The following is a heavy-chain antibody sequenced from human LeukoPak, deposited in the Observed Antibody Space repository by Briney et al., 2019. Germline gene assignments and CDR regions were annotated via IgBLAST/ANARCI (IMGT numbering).Heavy chain of an antibody. CDR2: INHSGST. CDR3: ARRGGSYRLDAFDI. Sequence: SETLSLTCALYGGSFSGYYWSWIRQPPGKGLEWIGEINHSGSTNYNPSLKSRVTISVDTSKNQFSLKLSSVTAADTAVYYCARRGGSYRLDAFDIWGQGTMVTVSS. CDR1: GGSFSGYY. J-gene: IGHJ3*02. V-gene: IGHV4-34*01. D-gene: IGHD1-26*01.